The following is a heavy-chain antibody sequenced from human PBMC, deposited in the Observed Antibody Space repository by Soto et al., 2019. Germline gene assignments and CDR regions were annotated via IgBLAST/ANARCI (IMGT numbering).Heavy chain of an antibody. CDR1: GYTFTNYY. CDR2: ITPSGGGT. V-gene: IGHV1-46*01. J-gene: IGHJ4*02. D-gene: IGHD3-10*01. CDR3: ARDSVTLVRGVIRFDS. Sequence: GASVKVSCKASGYTFTNYYVHWVRQAPGQGLEWMGMITPSGGGTSYAQKFQGRVTMTTDTSTRTVYMELRSLRSEDTAVYYCARDSVTLVRGVIRFDSWGQGTLVTVSS.